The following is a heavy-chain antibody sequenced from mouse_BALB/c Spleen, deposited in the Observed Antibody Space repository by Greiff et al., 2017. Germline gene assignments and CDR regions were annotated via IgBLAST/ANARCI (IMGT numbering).Heavy chain of an antibody. CDR2: IDPANGNT. V-gene: IGHV14-3*02. J-gene: IGHJ3*01. Sequence: VQLKQSGAELVQPGASVQLSCTASGFNIKDTYMHWVKQRPEQGLEWIGRIDPANGNTKYDPKFQGKATITADTSSNTAYLQLSSLTSEDTAVYYCASYYYGSSYDWFAYWGQGTLVTVSA. D-gene: IGHD1-1*01. CDR1: GFNIKDTY. CDR3: ASYYYGSSYDWFAY.